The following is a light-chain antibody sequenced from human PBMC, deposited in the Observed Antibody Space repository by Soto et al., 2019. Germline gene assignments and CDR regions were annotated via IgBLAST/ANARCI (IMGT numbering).Light chain of an antibody. CDR3: QQYNSWWT. J-gene: IGKJ1*01. Sequence: DIQMTQSPSSLSASVGDRITITCQASQDINNFLNWYQQKPGKAPRLLIYAASNLETGVPSRFSGSGSLTDFTLTISSLQPDDFATYYCQQYNSWWTFGQGTKVEIK. CDR2: AAS. V-gene: IGKV1-33*01. CDR1: QDINNF.